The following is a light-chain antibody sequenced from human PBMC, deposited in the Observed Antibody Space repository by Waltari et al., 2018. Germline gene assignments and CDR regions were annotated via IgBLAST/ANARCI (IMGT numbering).Light chain of an antibody. CDR3: SSYTSSSPLGVV. J-gene: IGLJ2*01. CDR2: EVS. V-gene: IGLV2-14*01. Sequence: QSALTQPASVSGSPGQSITISCTGTSSDVGGYNYVSWYQQHPGKAPKLMIYEVSNRPSGVSNRCSGSKSGNTASLTISGLQAEDEADYYCSSYTSSSPLGVVFGGGTKLTVL. CDR1: SSDVGGYNY.